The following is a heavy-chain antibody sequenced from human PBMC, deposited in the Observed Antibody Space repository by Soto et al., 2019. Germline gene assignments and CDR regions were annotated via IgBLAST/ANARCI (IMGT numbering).Heavy chain of an antibody. V-gene: IGHV1-8*01. CDR3: ARGRAGVGWDPNDSSSSYYYYYYMDV. J-gene: IGHJ6*03. CDR2: MNPNSGNT. CDR1: GYTFTSYD. Sequence: QVQLVQSGAEVKKPGASVKVSCKASGYTFTSYDINWVRQATGQGLEWMGWMNPNSGNTGYAQKFQGRVTMTRNTSISTAYNELSSLRSEDKAVYYCARGRAGVGWDPNDSSSSYYYYYYMDVWGKGTTVTVSS. D-gene: IGHD6-6*01.